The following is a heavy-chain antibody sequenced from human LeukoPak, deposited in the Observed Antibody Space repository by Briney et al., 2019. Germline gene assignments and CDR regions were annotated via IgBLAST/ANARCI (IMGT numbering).Heavy chain of an antibody. CDR2: IYPRDGST. CDR3: ARDQEGFDY. CDR1: GYSFISNY. V-gene: IGHV1-46*01. J-gene: IGHJ4*02. Sequence: ASVKVCCKVSGYSFISNYIHWVRQAPGQGLEWMGMIYPRDGSTSYAQRFQDRVTVTRDTSTSTVHMELSGLRSEDTAVYYCARDQEGFDYWGQGTLVTVSS.